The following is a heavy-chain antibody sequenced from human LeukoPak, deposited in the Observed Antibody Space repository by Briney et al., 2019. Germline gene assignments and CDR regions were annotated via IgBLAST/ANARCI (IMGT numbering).Heavy chain of an antibody. V-gene: IGHV1-8*01. D-gene: IGHD6-13*01. CDR2: MSPNSGNT. CDR3: AREGGAIAAAI. CDR1: GYIFTSFD. J-gene: IGHJ4*02. Sequence: ASVKVSCKASGYIFTSFDINWVRQAPGQGLEWMGWMSPNSGNTGYAQKFQGRITMTRDPSTRTAYMELSSLTSEDTAVYYCAREGGAIAAAIWGQGTLVTVSS.